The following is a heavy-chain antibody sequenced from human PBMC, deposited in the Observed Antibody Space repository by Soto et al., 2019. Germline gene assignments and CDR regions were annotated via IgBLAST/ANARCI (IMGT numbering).Heavy chain of an antibody. J-gene: IGHJ4*02. CDR2: INHSGST. CDR1: GGSFSGYY. V-gene: IGHV4-34*01. Sequence: LSLTCAVYGGSFSGYYWSWIRQPPGKGLEWIGEINHSGSTNYNPSLKSRVTISVDTSKNQFSLKLSSVTAADMAVYYCARGEGSSSWYLWGQGTLVTVSS. CDR3: ARGEGSSSWYL. D-gene: IGHD6-13*01.